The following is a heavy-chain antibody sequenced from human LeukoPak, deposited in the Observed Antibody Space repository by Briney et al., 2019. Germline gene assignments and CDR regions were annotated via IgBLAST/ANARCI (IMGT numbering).Heavy chain of an antibody. D-gene: IGHD3-3*01. CDR1: GYTFTGYY. CDR2: INPNSGGT. CDR3: ARAYDFGSGYSPDSNNWFAP. V-gene: IGHV1-2*02. Sequence: ASVKVSCKASGYTFTGYYMHWVRQAPGQGLEWMGWINPNSGGTNYAQKFQGRVTMTRDTSISTAYMELSRLRSDDTAVYYCARAYDFGSGYSPDSNNWFAPWGQGPLVTV. J-gene: IGHJ5*02.